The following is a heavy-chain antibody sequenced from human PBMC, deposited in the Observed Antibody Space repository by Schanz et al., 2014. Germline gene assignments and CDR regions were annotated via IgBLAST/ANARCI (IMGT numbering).Heavy chain of an antibody. Sequence: QVQLQESGPGLVKPPQTLSLTCTVSGGSVSSGGDYWSWIRQHPGKGLEWIGEIYHSGNTNYNASLKSRVTISVDKSKNHYPLKVRSVTAADTAVYYCARDSLRGATGGYGMDVWGQGTTVTVSS. CDR3: ARDSLRGATGGYGMDV. J-gene: IGHJ6*02. CDR1: GGSVSSGGDY. D-gene: IGHD2-8*02. CDR2: IYHSGNT. V-gene: IGHV4-31*03.